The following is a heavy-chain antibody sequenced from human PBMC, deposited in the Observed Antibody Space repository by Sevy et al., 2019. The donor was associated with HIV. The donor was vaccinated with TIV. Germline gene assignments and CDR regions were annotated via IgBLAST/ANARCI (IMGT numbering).Heavy chain of an antibody. Sequence: ASVKVSCKASGGTFSSYGISWVRQAPGQGLEWMGGIIPILGTVNYAQKFQGRVTITADESTKTSYMELSSLRSEDTSVYYCARGGGNGWYYFDYWGQETLVTVSS. CDR2: IIPILGTV. CDR3: ARGGGNGWYYFDY. J-gene: IGHJ4*02. CDR1: GGTFSSYG. V-gene: IGHV1-69*13. D-gene: IGHD6-19*01.